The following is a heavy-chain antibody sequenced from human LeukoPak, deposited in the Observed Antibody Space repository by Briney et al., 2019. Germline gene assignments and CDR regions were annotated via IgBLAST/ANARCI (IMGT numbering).Heavy chain of an antibody. CDR2: ISAYNGNT. Sequence: GASVKVSCKASGYTFTSYGISWVRQAPGQGLEWMGWISAYNGNTNYAQKLQGRVTMTTDTSTSTAYMELRSLRSDDTAVYYCARALTNVLRFLEWSSYYYYMDVWGKGTTVTVSS. J-gene: IGHJ6*03. V-gene: IGHV1-18*01. CDR1: GYTFTSYG. CDR3: ARALTNVLRFLEWSSYYYYMDV. D-gene: IGHD3-3*01.